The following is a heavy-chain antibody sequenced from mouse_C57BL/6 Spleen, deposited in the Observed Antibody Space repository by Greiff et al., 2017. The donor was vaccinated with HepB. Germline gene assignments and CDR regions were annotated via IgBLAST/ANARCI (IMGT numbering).Heavy chain of an antibody. Sequence: EVKLQESGPGLVKPSQSLSLTCSVTGYSITSGYYWNWIRQFPGNKLEWMGYISYDGSNNYNPSLKNRISITRDTSKNQFFLKLNSVTTEDTATYYCAREVNWDVRAWFAYWGQGTLVTVSA. D-gene: IGHD4-1*01. V-gene: IGHV3-6*01. CDR3: AREVNWDVRAWFAY. CDR2: ISYDGSN. J-gene: IGHJ3*01. CDR1: GYSITSGYY.